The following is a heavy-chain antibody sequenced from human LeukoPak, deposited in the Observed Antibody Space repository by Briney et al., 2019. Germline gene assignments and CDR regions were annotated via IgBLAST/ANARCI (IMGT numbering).Heavy chain of an antibody. CDR1: GXSISSSNW. J-gene: IGHJ4*02. CDR3: ARRYYFGSGTYYDHFDH. CDR2: ISHSGST. D-gene: IGHD3-10*01. V-gene: IGHV4-4*02. Sequence: SETLSLTCAVSGXSISSSNWWTWVRQPPGKGLEWIGEISHSGSTNYNPSLKSRVTISVDNSKNHFSLKLSSVTAADTAVYYCARRYYFGSGTYYDHFDHWGQGTLVTVSS.